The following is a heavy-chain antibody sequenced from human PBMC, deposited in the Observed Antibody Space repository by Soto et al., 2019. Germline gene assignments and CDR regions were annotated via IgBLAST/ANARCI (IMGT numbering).Heavy chain of an antibody. V-gene: IGHV2-70*04. Sequence: SGPTLVNPTPTLTLTRTFSGFSLSTSGMRVSWIRQPPGKALEWLARIDWDDDKFYSTSLKTRLTISKDTSKNQVVLTMTNMDPVDTATYYCARTGYSSAWNWFDPWGQGTLVTVSS. CDR3: ARTGYSSAWNWFDP. CDR2: IDWDDDK. CDR1: GFSLSTSGMR. D-gene: IGHD6-19*01. J-gene: IGHJ5*02.